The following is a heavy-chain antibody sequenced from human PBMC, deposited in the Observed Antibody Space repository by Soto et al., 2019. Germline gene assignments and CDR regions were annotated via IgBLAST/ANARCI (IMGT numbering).Heavy chain of an antibody. CDR1: GDSISDYY. V-gene: IGHV4-4*07. CDR2: IYTSGST. CDR3: ARERREEIHDGYDIDY. D-gene: IGHD5-12*01. Sequence: SETLSLTCTVSGDSISDYYWSWIRQPAGKGLEWIGRIYTSGSTDYNPSLKSRVTISIDTSKNQFSLKVTSMTAADTAVYYCARERREEIHDGYDIDYWGQGTLVTVSS. J-gene: IGHJ4*02.